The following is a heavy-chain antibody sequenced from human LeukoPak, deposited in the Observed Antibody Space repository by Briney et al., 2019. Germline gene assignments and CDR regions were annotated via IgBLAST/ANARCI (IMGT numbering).Heavy chain of an antibody. D-gene: IGHD6-19*01. J-gene: IGHJ4*02. V-gene: IGHV3-48*03. CDR1: GFTFSSYE. Sequence: QPGGSLRLSCAASGFTFSSYEMNWVRQAPGKGLEWVSYISSSGSTIYYADSVKGRFTISRDNAKNSLSLQMNSLRAEDTAAYYCARDSYSSGVFDYWGQGILVTVSS. CDR2: ISSSGSTI. CDR3: ARDSYSSGVFDY.